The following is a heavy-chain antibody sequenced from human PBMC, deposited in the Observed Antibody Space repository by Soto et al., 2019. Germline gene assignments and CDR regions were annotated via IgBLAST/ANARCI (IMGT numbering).Heavy chain of an antibody. J-gene: IGHJ6*02. CDR2: IYYSGST. D-gene: IGHD2-2*01. Sequence: SETLSLTCTVSGGSISSGGYYWSWIRQHPGKGLEWIGYIYYSGSTYYNPSLKSRVTISVDTSKNQFSLKLSSATAADTAVYYCARDRVVVVPAADLPYGMDVWGQGTTVTVSS. V-gene: IGHV4-31*03. CDR3: ARDRVVVVPAADLPYGMDV. CDR1: GGSISSGGYY.